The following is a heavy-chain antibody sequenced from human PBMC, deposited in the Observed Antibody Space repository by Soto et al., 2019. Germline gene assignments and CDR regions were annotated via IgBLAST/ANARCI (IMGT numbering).Heavy chain of an antibody. V-gene: IGHV3-33*08. CDR3: ARDRLLEYYYGSGSFLFDY. CDR2: IWYDGSNK. CDR1: GFTFSSYG. D-gene: IGHD3-10*01. J-gene: IGHJ4*02. Sequence: GGSLRLSCTASGFTFSSYGMHWVRQAPGKGLEWVAVIWYDGSNKYYADSVKSRFTISRDNSKNTLYLQMNSLRAEDTAVYYCARDRLLEYYYGSGSFLFDYWGQGTLVTVSS.